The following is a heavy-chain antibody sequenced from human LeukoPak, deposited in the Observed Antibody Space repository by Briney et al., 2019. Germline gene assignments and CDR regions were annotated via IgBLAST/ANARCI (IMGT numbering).Heavy chain of an antibody. D-gene: IGHD3-22*01. CDR2: ISGSGSNT. J-gene: IGHJ4*02. CDR3: AKGYYYDNSGESYFDY. Sequence: PGGSLRLSCAASGITFSGSGMSWVRQAPGKGLEWVSTISGSGSNTHYADSVKGRFTISGDNSKNTLYLQMNSLRAEDTAIYYCAKGYYYDNSGESYFDYWGQGTLVTVSS. V-gene: IGHV3-23*01. CDR1: GITFSGSG.